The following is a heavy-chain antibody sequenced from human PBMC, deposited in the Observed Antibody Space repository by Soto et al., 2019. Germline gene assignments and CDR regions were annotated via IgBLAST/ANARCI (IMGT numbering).Heavy chain of an antibody. Sequence: SLRLSCAAPGFTFSSYWMHWGRQAPGKGLVWVSRINSDGSSTTYADSVKGRFTISRDNAKNTLYLQMNSLRAEDTAVYYCARGLYGSGSSSDYWGQETLVTVSS. CDR1: GFTFSSYW. CDR3: ARGLYGSGSSSDY. CDR2: INSDGSST. J-gene: IGHJ4*02. D-gene: IGHD3-10*01. V-gene: IGHV3-74*01.